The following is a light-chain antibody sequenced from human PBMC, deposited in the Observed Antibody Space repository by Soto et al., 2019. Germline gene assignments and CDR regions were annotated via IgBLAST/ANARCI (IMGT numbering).Light chain of an antibody. Sequence: QSALTQPASVSGSPGLSITISCTGTSSDVGGYNYVSWYQQHPGEAPKLMICEVSNRPSGVSNRFSGSKSGNTASLTISGLQAEDEADYYCSSFTSSHTWVFGGGTKLTVL. CDR1: SSDVGGYNY. CDR3: SSFTSSHTWV. V-gene: IGLV2-14*01. CDR2: EVS. J-gene: IGLJ3*02.